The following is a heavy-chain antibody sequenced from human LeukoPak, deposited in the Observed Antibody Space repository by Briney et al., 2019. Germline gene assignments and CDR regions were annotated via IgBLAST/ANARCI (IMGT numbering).Heavy chain of an antibody. CDR3: ARPVDTASLVN. CDR1: GYTFINYY. D-gene: IGHD5-18*01. Sequence: ASVKVSCKASGYTFINYYMHWVRQAPGQGLEWMGIIKPSGGSAYYAQKFQGRVTMTSDVSTSTFHMELSSLRSEDTAVYYCARPVDTASLVNWGQGTLVTVSS. V-gene: IGHV1-46*01. CDR2: IKPSGGSA. J-gene: IGHJ4*02.